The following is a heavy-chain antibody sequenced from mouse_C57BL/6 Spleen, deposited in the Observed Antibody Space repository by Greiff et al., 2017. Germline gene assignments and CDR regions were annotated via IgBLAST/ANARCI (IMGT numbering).Heavy chain of an antibody. CDR3: ARTDYDDGYYAMDY. Sequence: QVQLQQPGAELVKPGASVKLSCKASGYTFTSYWMHWVKQRPGRGLEWIGRVDPNCGGTKYNEKFKSKATLTVDKPSSTAYMQLSSLTAEDSAVYYGARTDYDDGYYAMDYWGQGTSVTVSS. D-gene: IGHD2-4*01. J-gene: IGHJ4*01. V-gene: IGHV1-72*01. CDR1: GYTFTSYW. CDR2: VDPNCGGT.